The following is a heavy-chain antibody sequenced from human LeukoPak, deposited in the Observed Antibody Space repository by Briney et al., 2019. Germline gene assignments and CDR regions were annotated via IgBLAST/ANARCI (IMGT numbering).Heavy chain of an antibody. J-gene: IGHJ5*02. V-gene: IGHV1-69*13. CDR1: GGTFSSYA. CDR2: IIPIFGTA. Sequence: ASVKVSCKASGGTFSSYAISWVRQAPGQGLEWMGGIIPIFGTANYAQKFQGRATITADESTSTAYMELRSLRSDDTAVYYCARACGRSGLIVVVVAAIDRFDPWGQGTLVTVSS. CDR3: ARACGRSGLIVVVVAAIDRFDP. D-gene: IGHD2-15*01.